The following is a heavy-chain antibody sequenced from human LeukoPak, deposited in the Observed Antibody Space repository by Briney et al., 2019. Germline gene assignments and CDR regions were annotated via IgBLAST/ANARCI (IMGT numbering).Heavy chain of an antibody. J-gene: IGHJ4*02. CDR2: ISTNGGVT. V-gene: IGHV3-64D*09. CDR3: VKDVSSTYYYFDH. D-gene: IGHD6-13*01. CDR1: GFTFSRYA. Sequence: GGSLRLSCAASGFTFSRYAMHWVRQAPGKGLEYVSAISTNGGVTYYTDSVKGRFTISRDNSKNTLYLEMSSLRVEDTAVYYCVKDVSSTYYYFDHWGQGTLVTVSS.